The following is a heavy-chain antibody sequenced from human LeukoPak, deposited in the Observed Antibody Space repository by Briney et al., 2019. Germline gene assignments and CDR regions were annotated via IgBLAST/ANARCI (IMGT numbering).Heavy chain of an antibody. Sequence: ASVKVSCKASGYTFTGYYMHWVRQAPGQGLEWMGWINPNSGGTNYAQKFQSRVTMTRDTSISTAYMELSRLRSDDTAVYYCARDYGGIFYGMDVWGQGTTVTVSS. V-gene: IGHV1-2*02. CDR2: INPNSGGT. D-gene: IGHD2/OR15-2a*01. J-gene: IGHJ6*02. CDR3: ARDYGGIFYGMDV. CDR1: GYTFTGYY.